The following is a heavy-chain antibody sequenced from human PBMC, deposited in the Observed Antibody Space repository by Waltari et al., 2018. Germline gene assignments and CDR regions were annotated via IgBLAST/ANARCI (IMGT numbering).Heavy chain of an antibody. V-gene: IGHV3-48*01. D-gene: IGHD6-19*01. CDR2: ISSSSSTI. J-gene: IGHJ4*02. Sequence: EVQLVESGGGLVQPGGSLRLSCAASGFTLHSYSLNWVRQAPGKGLEWVSYISSSSSTIYYADSVKGRFTISRDNAKNSLYLQMNSLRAEDTAVYYCARGVSSDVSFDYWGQGTLVTVSS. CDR3: ARGVSSDVSFDY. CDR1: GFTLHSYS.